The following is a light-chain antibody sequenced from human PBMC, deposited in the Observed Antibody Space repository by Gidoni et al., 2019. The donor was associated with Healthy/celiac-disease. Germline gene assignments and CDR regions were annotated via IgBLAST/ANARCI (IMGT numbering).Light chain of an antibody. Sequence: SYELTQPPSVSVSPGQTASITCSGDKLGDKYACWYQQKPAQSPLLVIYQDSKRPSGIPERFSGSNSGNTATLTISGTQAMDEADYYCQAWDSSPLFGGGTKLTVL. J-gene: IGLJ2*01. CDR2: QDS. V-gene: IGLV3-1*01. CDR3: QAWDSSPL. CDR1: KLGDKY.